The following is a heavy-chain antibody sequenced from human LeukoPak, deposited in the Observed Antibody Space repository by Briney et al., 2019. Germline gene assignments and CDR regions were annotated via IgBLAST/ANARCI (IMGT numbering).Heavy chain of an antibody. CDR2: IYYSGST. Sequence: SETLSLTCTVSGGSISGYYWSWIRQPPGKGLEWIGYIYYSGSTNYNPSLKSRVTISVDTSKNQFSLKLSSVTAADTAVYYCARVPTYYDFWSGYYTGSWFDPWGQGTLVTVSS. CDR1: GGSISGYY. J-gene: IGHJ5*02. D-gene: IGHD3-3*01. CDR3: ARVPTYYDFWSGYYTGSWFDP. V-gene: IGHV4-59*01.